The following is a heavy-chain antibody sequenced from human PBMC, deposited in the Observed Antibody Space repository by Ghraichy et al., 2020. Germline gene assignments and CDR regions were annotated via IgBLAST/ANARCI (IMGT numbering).Heavy chain of an antibody. V-gene: IGHV3-48*02. D-gene: IGHD6-6*01. CDR1: GFTFSSYS. Sequence: GGSLRLSCAASGFTFSSYSMNWVRQAPGKGLEWVSYISGRSNTIYYADSVKGRFTISRDNGQNSLYLQMSSLRDEETAVYYCAREMSGLAAHRTFVYWGQGTLVTVSS. CDR3: AREMSGLAAHRTFVY. J-gene: IGHJ4*02. CDR2: ISGRSNTI.